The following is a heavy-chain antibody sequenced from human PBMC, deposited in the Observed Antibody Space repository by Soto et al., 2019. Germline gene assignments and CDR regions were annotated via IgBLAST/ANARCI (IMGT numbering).Heavy chain of an antibody. Sequence: GSVKVSCKASGYTFTSYAMHWVRQAPGQRLEWMGWINAGNGNTKYSQKFQGRVTITRDTSASTAYMELSSLRSEDTAVYYCATYYYDSSAYSWFDTWGQGTLVTISS. CDR1: GYTFTSYA. J-gene: IGHJ5*02. CDR2: INAGNGNT. CDR3: ATYYYDSSAYSWFDT. V-gene: IGHV1-3*01. D-gene: IGHD3-22*01.